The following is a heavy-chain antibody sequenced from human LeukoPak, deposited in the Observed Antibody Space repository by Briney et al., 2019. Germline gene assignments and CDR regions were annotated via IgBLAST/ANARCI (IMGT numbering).Heavy chain of an antibody. Sequence: SETLSLTCSVSGGSISSSSYFWAWIRQPPGKGLEWIGSVSYSGTTYYHPSLKSRVTISVDTSRNHFSLKVSSVTAADTAVYYCARHRGGGLRYFDLWGRGTLVTVSS. D-gene: IGHD3-16*01. J-gene: IGHJ2*01. CDR3: ARHRGGGLRYFDL. CDR1: GGSISSSSYF. CDR2: VSYSGTT. V-gene: IGHV4-39*01.